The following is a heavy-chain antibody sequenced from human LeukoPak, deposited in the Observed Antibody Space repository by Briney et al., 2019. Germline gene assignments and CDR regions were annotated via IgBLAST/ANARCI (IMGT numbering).Heavy chain of an antibody. Sequence: GGSLRLSCAVSGITLSNYGMSWVRQAPGKGLEWVAGISDSGGRTNYADSVKGRFTISRDNPKNTLYLQMNSLRDEGTAVYFCAKRGVVSRVILVGFHKEAYYFDSWGQGALVTVSS. J-gene: IGHJ4*02. D-gene: IGHD3-22*01. CDR2: ISDSGGRT. V-gene: IGHV3-23*01. CDR1: GITLSNYG. CDR3: AKRGVVSRVILVGFHKEAYYFDS.